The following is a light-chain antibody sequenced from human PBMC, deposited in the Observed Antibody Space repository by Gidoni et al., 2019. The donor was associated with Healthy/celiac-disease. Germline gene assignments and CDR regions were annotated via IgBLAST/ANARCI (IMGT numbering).Light chain of an antibody. CDR2: AAS. CDR1: QSISSY. J-gene: IGKJ1*01. V-gene: IGKV1-39*01. CDR3: QQSYSTLQET. Sequence: DIQMTQSPSSLSASVGDRVTIPCRASQSISSYLNWYQQKPGKAPKLLIYAASSLQSGVPSRFSGSGSGTDFTLTISTLQPEDFATYYCQQSYSTLQETFGQGTKVEIK.